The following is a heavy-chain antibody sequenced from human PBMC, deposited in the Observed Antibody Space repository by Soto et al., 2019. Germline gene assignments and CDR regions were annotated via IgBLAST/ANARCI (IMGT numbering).Heavy chain of an antibody. V-gene: IGHV4-59*01. Sequence: ASETMSVTCTVAGGNISSYDWSWIRKHPGKGLEWIGYIYYSGSTNYNPSLKSRVTISVDTSKNQFSLKLSSVTAADTAVYYCARLPVVAAAVNWFDPWGQGTLVTVSS. D-gene: IGHD6-13*01. J-gene: IGHJ5*02. CDR2: IYYSGST. CDR1: GGNISSYD. CDR3: ARLPVVAAAVNWFDP.